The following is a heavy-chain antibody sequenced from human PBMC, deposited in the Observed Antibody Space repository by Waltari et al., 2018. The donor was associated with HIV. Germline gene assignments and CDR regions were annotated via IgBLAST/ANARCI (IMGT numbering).Heavy chain of an antibody. CDR1: GYRVTTYW. CDR3: ARPGLAYCGGDCYYHF. J-gene: IGHJ4*02. D-gene: IGHD2-21*02. CDR2: VYPGDSET. Sequence: VQLVQSGTEVKKPGESLTISCKASGYRVTTYWLAWVRQRPGKGLEWMGSVYPGDSETRYSPSFEGQVTISVDKSIATAYLQWSSLKASDSAVYYCARPGLAYCGGDCYYHFWGQGTLVSVSS. V-gene: IGHV5-51*01.